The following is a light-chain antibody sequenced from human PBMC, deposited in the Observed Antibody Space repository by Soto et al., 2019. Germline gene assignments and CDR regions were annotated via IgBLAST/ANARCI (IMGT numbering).Light chain of an antibody. Sequence: QSVLTQPPSVSAAPGQRVTISCSGSSSNIGNNYVSWYQQFPGTAPKLLIYDNNKRPSGIPDRFSGSRSGTLATLVITGLQTGDEADYYCGTWDSSLSVGIFGGGTKLTVL. CDR2: DNN. CDR1: SSNIGNNY. CDR3: GTWDSSLSVGI. J-gene: IGLJ2*01. V-gene: IGLV1-51*01.